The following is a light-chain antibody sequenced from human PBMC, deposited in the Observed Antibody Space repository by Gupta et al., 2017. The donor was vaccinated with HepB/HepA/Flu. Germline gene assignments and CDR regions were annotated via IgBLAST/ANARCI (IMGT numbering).Light chain of an antibody. V-gene: IGKV1-39*01. CDR3: QQSYSTPLT. Sequence: DIQMTQSPSSLSASVGDRVMIACRASQNIKNYLNWYQQKQGRAPKLLIYAASTLDSGVPSRFSGSGSETGFILTISSLQPEDFATYYCQQSYSTPLTFGGGTQVEIK. J-gene: IGKJ4*01. CDR1: QNIKNY. CDR2: AAS.